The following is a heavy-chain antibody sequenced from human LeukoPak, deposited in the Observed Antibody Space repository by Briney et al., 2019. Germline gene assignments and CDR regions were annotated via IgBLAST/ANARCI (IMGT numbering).Heavy chain of an antibody. CDR3: ARDRAYTYGYAYYFEN. CDR2: IYSAGST. Sequence: GGSLRLSCAASGFTVSSNYMSGVRQAPGKGLEWVSVIYSAGSTFYADSVKGRFTISKDNSKNMVHLEMNSLRAEDTAVYYCARDRAYTYGYAYYFENWGQGTLVTVSS. V-gene: IGHV3-66*01. CDR1: GFTVSSNY. J-gene: IGHJ4*02. D-gene: IGHD5-18*01.